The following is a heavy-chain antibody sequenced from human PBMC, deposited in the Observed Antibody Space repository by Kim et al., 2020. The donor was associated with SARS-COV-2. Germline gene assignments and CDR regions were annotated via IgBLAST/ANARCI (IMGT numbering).Heavy chain of an antibody. D-gene: IGHD6-13*01. CDR2: IYYSGST. V-gene: IGHV4-59*01. CDR3: ARDSSSLFRFDY. Sequence: SETLSLTCTVSGGSISSYYWSWIRQPPGKGLEWIGYIYYSGSTNYNPSLKSRVTISVDTSKNQFSLKLSSVTAADTAVYYCARDSSSLFRFDYWGQGTLVTVSS. J-gene: IGHJ4*02. CDR1: GGSISSYY.